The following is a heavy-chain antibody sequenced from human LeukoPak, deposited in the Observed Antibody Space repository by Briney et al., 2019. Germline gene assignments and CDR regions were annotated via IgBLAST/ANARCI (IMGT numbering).Heavy chain of an antibody. CDR2: IYPGDSDT. D-gene: IGHD3-22*01. CDR1: GYSFTNYW. CDR3: ATRAYYYDTIGFYYPD. V-gene: IGHV5-51*01. J-gene: IGHJ4*02. Sequence: GESLKISCKGSGYSFTNYWIGWVRQMPGKCLEWMGIIYPGDSDTRYSPFFQGQVTISADKSISTAYLQWSSLKASDTAIYFCATRAYYYDTIGFYYPDWGQGTLVTVSS.